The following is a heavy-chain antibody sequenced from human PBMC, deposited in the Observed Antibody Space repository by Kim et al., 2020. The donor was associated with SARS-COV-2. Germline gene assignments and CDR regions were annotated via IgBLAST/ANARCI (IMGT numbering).Heavy chain of an antibody. CDR2: INPNSGAT. CDR1: GYIFSSYD. D-gene: IGHD3-10*01. J-gene: IGHJ4*02. Sequence: ASVKVSCKASGYIFSSYDISWVRLAAGQGLEWMGRINPNSGATGLAPRFQGRVTLSRNTSINTVYLELPTLRSDDTAVYYCARGLNHFGSGSYLFAYWGQ. V-gene: IGHV1-8*01. CDR3: ARGLNHFGSGSYLFAY.